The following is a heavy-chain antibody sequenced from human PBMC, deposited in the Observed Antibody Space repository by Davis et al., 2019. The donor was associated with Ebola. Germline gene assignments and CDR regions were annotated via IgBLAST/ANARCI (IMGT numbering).Heavy chain of an antibody. CDR1: GFTVSSNH. Sequence: GESLKISCAASGFTVSSNHMSWVRQAPGKGLEWVSVIYDHSTAYADSVKGRFTISRDTSKNTVYLQMNGLRAEDSALYYCGKGGPNRFYLDYWGQGILVTVSS. V-gene: IGHV3-53*01. J-gene: IGHJ4*02. CDR2: IYDHST. CDR3: GKGGPNRFYLDY. D-gene: IGHD1-14*01.